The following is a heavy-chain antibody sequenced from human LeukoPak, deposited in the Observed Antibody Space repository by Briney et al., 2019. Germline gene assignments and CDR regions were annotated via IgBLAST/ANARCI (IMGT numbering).Heavy chain of an antibody. J-gene: IGHJ6*04. D-gene: IGHD3-10*01. V-gene: IGHV3-30*03. Sequence: GGSLRLSCAASGFTFSSYGMHWVRQAPGKGLEWVAVISYDGSNKYYADSVKGRFTISRGNSKNTLYLQMNSLRAEDTAVYYCASFYGSGSPYYYYGMDVWGKGTTVTVSS. CDR1: GFTFSSYG. CDR3: ASFYGSGSPYYYYGMDV. CDR2: ISYDGSNK.